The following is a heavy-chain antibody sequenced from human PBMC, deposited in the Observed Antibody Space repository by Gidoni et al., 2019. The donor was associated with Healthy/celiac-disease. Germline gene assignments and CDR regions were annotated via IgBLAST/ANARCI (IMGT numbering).Heavy chain of an antibody. J-gene: IGHJ1*01. CDR1: GFTFDDYA. Sequence: EVQLVASGGGLVQPGRSLRLSCAASGFTFDDYAMHWVRQAPGKGLEWVSGISWNSGSIGYADSVKGRFTISRDNAKNSLYLQMNSLRAEDTALYYCAKDPYDSSASGYFQHWGQGTLVTVSS. D-gene: IGHD3-22*01. CDR3: AKDPYDSSASGYFQH. CDR2: ISWNSGSI. V-gene: IGHV3-9*01.